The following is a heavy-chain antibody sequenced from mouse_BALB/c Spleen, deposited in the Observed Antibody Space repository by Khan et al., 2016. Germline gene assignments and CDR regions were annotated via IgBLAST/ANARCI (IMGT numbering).Heavy chain of an antibody. CDR2: INTNTGEP. Sequence: QIQLVQSGPELKKPGETVKISCKASGYTFTNYGMNWVKQAPGKGLKWMGWINTNTGEPTYSDDFKGRFAFSLETSAGAAYLQLNNLKHEDMATDFCATRTVRAGPMDYGGQGTAVTASS. V-gene: IGHV9-1*02. CDR3: ATRTVRAGPMDY. D-gene: IGHD3-3*01. J-gene: IGHJ4*01. CDR1: GYTFTNYG.